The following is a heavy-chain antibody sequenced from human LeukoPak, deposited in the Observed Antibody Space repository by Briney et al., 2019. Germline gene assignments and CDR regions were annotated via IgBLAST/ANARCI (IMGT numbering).Heavy chain of an antibody. CDR3: ARDGGSPTLGY. CDR1: GFTFSSYS. V-gene: IGHV3-21*01. D-gene: IGHD1-26*01. J-gene: IGHJ4*02. CDR2: ISISSSYI. Sequence: PAGSLRLSCAASGFTFSSYSMNWVRPAPGKGREWVSSISISSSYIYYADSVKGLFTIFIDNAKNSLYLQMKSLRAEDTAVYYCARDGGSPTLGYWGQGTLVTVSS.